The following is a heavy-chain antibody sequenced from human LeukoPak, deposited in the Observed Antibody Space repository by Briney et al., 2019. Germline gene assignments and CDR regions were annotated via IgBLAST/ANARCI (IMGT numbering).Heavy chain of an antibody. CDR1: GFTFSSYS. Sequence: GGSLRLSCAASGFTFSSYSMNWVRQAPGKGLEWVSSISSSSSYIYYADSVKGRFTISRDNAKHSLYLQMNSLRAEDTAVYYCARVKDPWSGDAFDIWGQGTMVTVSS. D-gene: IGHD3-3*01. CDR3: ARVKDPWSGDAFDI. V-gene: IGHV3-21*03. CDR2: ISSSSSYI. J-gene: IGHJ3*02.